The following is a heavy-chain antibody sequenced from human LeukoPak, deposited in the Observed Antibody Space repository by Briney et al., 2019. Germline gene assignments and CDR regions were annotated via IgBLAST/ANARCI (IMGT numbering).Heavy chain of an antibody. CDR3: ARDSSGWYKDY. D-gene: IGHD6-19*01. CDR2: IYHSGST. Sequence: SETLSLTCAVSGYSISSGYYWGWIRQPPGKVLEWIGSIYHSGSTYYNPSLKSRVTISVDTSKNQFSLKLSSVTAADTAVYYCARDSSGWYKDYWGQGTLVTVSS. J-gene: IGHJ4*02. CDR1: GYSISSGYY. V-gene: IGHV4-38-2*02.